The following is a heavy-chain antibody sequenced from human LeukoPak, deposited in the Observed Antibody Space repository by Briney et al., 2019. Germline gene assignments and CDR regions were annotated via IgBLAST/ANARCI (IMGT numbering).Heavy chain of an antibody. CDR2: MNPNSGNT. CDR1: GYTFTSYD. J-gene: IGHJ4*02. D-gene: IGHD3-9*01. V-gene: IGHV1-8*03. Sequence: ASVKVSCKASGYTFTSYDINWVRQATGQGLEWMGWMNPNSGNTGYAQKFQGRVTITRNTSISTAYMELSSLRSEDTAVYYCARADGLSLRDRSDYWGQGTLVTVSS. CDR3: ARADGLSLRDRSDY.